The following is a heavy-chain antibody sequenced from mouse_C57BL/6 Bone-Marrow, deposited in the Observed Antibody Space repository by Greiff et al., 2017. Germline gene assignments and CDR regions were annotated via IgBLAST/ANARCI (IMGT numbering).Heavy chain of an antibody. CDR1: GFTFSDFY. V-gene: IGHV7-1*01. Sequence: EVKLMESGGGLVQSGRSLRLSCATSGFTFSDFYMEWVRQAPGKGLEWIAASRNKANDYTTEYSASVKGRFIVSRDTSQSILYLQMHALRAEDTAIYYCAGDALYYGSSYWYFDVWGTGTTVTVSS. CDR3: AGDALYYGSSYWYFDV. D-gene: IGHD1-1*01. J-gene: IGHJ1*03. CDR2: SRNKANDYTT.